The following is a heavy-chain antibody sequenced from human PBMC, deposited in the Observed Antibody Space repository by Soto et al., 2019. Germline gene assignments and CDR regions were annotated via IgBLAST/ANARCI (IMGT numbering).Heavy chain of an antibody. CDR2: ISGDGGST. CDR1: GFTFDDYA. CDR3: AKELHEYGSGSYYYITGTYYGMDV. D-gene: IGHD3-10*01. V-gene: IGHV3-43*02. Sequence: GGSLRLSCAASGFTFDDYAMHWVRQAPGKGLEWVSLISGDGGSTYYADSVKGRFTISRDNSKNSLYLQMNSLRTEDAALYYCAKELHEYGSGSYYYITGTYYGMDVWGQGTTVTVSS. J-gene: IGHJ6*02.